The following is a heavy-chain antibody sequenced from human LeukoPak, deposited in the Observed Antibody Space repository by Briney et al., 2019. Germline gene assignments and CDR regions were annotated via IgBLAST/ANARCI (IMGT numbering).Heavy chain of an antibody. CDR2: ISAYNGNT. D-gene: IGHD5-18*01. Sequence: ASAKVSCKASGYTFTSYGISWVRQAPGRGLEWMGWISAYNGNTNYAQKLQGRVTMTTDTSASTAYMELRSLRSDDTAVYYCARPGADTAMAPTPYYGMDVWGQGTTVTVFS. V-gene: IGHV1-18*01. J-gene: IGHJ6*02. CDR3: ARPGADTAMAPTPYYGMDV. CDR1: GYTFTSYG.